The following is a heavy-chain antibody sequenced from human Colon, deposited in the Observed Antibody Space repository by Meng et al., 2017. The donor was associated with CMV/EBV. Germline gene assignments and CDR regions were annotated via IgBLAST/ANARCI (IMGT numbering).Heavy chain of an antibody. CDR3: ARNWGPIDY. CDR1: GFSFSTYA. J-gene: IGHJ4*02. D-gene: IGHD7-27*01. CDR2: ISGSGTST. Sequence: GESLKISCAASGFSFSTYAMSWVRQAPGKGLEWVSAISGSGTSTYYADSVTGRFTISRDNSKNTLYLQMKTLRAEDTAIYYCARNWGPIDYWGQGTLVTVSS. V-gene: IGHV3-23*01.